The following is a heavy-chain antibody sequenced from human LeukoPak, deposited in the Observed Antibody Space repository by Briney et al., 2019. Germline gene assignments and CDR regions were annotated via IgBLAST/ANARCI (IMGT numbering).Heavy chain of an antibody. V-gene: IGHV3-21*01. CDR1: GFAFSSYS. Sequence: GGSLRLSCAASGFAFSSYSMNWVRQAPGKGLEWVSSISSSSYIYYADSVKGRYTISRDNAKNSLYLQMNSLRAEDTAVYYCARGLAGLDYWGQGTLVTVSS. J-gene: IGHJ4*02. CDR2: ISSSSYI. CDR3: ARGLAGLDY.